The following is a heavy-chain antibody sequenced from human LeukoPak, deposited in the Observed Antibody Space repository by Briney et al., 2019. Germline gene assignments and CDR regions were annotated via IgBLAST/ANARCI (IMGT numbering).Heavy chain of an antibody. V-gene: IGHV3-23*01. CDR2: ITGSGGSS. Sequence: GGSLRLSCAASGFTVSSNYMSWVRQAPGKGLEWVSAITGSGGSSYYADSVRGRFTISRDNSKNRLYLQMNSLRAEDTAVYYCAKEGDPNYYYYYGLDVWGQGTTVTVSS. J-gene: IGHJ6*02. CDR1: GFTVSSNY. CDR3: AKEGDPNYYYYYGLDV. D-gene: IGHD2-21*02.